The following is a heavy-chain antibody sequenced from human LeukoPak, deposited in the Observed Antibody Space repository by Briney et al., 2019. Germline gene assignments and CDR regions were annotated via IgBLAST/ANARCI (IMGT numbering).Heavy chain of an antibody. Sequence: SVKVSCKASGGTFSSYAISWVRQAPGQGLEWMGGIIPIFGTANYAQKFQGRVTITTDESTSTAYMELSSPRSEDTAVYYCARALLGATTRGFFDYWGQGTLVTVSS. J-gene: IGHJ4*02. CDR3: ARALLGATTRGFFDY. CDR2: IIPIFGTA. D-gene: IGHD1-26*01. CDR1: GGTFSSYA. V-gene: IGHV1-69*05.